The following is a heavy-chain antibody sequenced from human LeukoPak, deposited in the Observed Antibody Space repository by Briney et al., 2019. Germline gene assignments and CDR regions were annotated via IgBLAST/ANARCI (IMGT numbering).Heavy chain of an antibody. CDR3: ADYGRGDY. J-gene: IGHJ4*02. CDR1: GFTFSNYA. CDR2: ISGIGGST. D-gene: IGHD3-16*01. V-gene: IGHV3-23*01. Sequence: GGSLRLSCAASGFTFSNYAMSWVRQAPGKGLEWVSTISGIGGSTYYADSVKGRFTISRDNSKNTLYLQMNGLRAEDTAVYYCADYGRGDYWGQGTLVTVSS.